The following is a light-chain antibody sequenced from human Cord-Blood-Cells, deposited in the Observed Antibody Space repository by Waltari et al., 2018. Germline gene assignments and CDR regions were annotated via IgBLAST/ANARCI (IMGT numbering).Light chain of an antibody. V-gene: IGKV1-39*01. CDR2: AAS. CDR1: QIISSY. J-gene: IGKJ1*01. CDR3: QQGNSTLWT. Sequence: DIQMTQYPSSLSASVGDRVTITCRVSQIISSYLNWYQQKPGKAPRLLIDAASSFQSGVPSRFSGRGSGTDFTLTISSLKPEDLATYYCQQGNSTLWTFGQGTKVEIK.